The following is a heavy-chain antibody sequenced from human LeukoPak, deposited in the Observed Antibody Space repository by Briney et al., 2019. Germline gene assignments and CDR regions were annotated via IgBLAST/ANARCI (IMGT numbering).Heavy chain of an antibody. CDR3: ARWSYGSGSYYIDY. J-gene: IGHJ4*02. CDR1: GFTFSTYS. Sequence: GGSLRLSCAASGFTFSTYSMNWVRQAPGKGLEWVSSISSSSSYIYYADSVKGRFTISRDNSKNTLYLQMNSLRAEDTAVYYCARWSYGSGSYYIDYWGQGTLVTVS. V-gene: IGHV3-21*04. D-gene: IGHD3-10*01. CDR2: ISSSSSYI.